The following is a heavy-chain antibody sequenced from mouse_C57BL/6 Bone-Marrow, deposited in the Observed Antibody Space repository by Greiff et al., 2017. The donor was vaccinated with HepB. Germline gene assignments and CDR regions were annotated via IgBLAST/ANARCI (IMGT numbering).Heavy chain of an antibody. CDR3: ARCLTTVVGGDY. V-gene: IGHV1-81*01. D-gene: IGHD1-1*01. J-gene: IGHJ2*01. Sequence: VKLVESGAELARPGASVKLSCKASGYTFTSYGISWVKQRTGQGLEWIGEIYPRSGNTYYNEKFKGKATLTADKSSSTAYMELRSLTSEDSAVYFCARCLTTVVGGDYWGQGTTLTVSS. CDR2: IYPRSGNT. CDR1: GYTFTSYG.